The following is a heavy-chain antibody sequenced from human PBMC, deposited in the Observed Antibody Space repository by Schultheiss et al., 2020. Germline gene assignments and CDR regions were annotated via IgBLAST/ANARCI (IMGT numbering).Heavy chain of an antibody. CDR1: GFTFSSYG. V-gene: IGHV3-30*18. D-gene: IGHD3-3*01. J-gene: IGHJ4*02. CDR2: ISYDGGNK. CDR3: AKERELRFLEWLLRY. Sequence: GGSLRLSCAASGFTFSSYGMHWVRQAPGKGLEWVAIISYDGGNKYYADSVKGRFTISRDNSKNTLYLQMNSLRAEDTAVYYCAKERELRFLEWLLRYWGQGTLVTVSS.